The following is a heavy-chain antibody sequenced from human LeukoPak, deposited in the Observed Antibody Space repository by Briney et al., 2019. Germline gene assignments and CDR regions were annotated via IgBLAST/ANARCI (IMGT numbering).Heavy chain of an antibody. Sequence: PSETLSLTCTVSGGSIRSDYWNWIPQPAGKGLEWIGRIQPSGTTNYNPSLKSRLTISIDRSKNQFSLSLRSVTAADTAVYYCARDSGSGWYGQWGQGTLVTVSS. V-gene: IGHV4-4*07. J-gene: IGHJ5*02. D-gene: IGHD6-19*01. CDR1: GGSIRSDY. CDR3: ARDSGSGWYGQ. CDR2: IQPSGTT.